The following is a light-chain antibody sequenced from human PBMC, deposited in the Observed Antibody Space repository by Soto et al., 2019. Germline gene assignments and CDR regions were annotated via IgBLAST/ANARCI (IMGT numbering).Light chain of an antibody. J-gene: IGKJ1*01. CDR1: QSLLHSNGYNY. CDR3: MQALQALRT. V-gene: IGKV2-28*01. CDR2: LGS. Sequence: DIVMTQSPLSLAVTPGEPASISCRSSQSLLHSNGYNYLVWYLQKPGQSPQLLISLGSQRSSGVPDRFSGSGSGTDFTLKISRVEAKDVGVYYCMQALQALRTFGQGTKVDIK.